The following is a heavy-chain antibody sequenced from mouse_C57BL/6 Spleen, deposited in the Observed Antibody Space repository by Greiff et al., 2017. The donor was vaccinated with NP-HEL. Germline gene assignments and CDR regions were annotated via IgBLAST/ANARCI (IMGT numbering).Heavy chain of an antibody. V-gene: IGHV1-64*01. CDR3: ARESWDEENAMDY. Sequence: QVQLQQPGAELVKPGASVKLSCKASGYTFTSYWMHWVKQRPGQGLEWIGMIHPNSGSTNYNEKFKSKATLTVDKSSSTAYMQLSSLTSEDAAVYYYARESWDEENAMDYWGQGTSVTVSS. J-gene: IGHJ4*01. CDR1: GYTFTSYW. D-gene: IGHD4-1*01. CDR2: IHPNSGST.